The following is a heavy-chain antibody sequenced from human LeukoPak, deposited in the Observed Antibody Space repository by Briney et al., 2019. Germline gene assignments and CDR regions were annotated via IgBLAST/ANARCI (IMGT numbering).Heavy chain of an antibody. CDR2: ISGSGGST. J-gene: IGHJ5*02. CDR3: AKDGEYYYDSSGYYH. D-gene: IGHD3-22*01. Sequence: GGSLRLSCAASGFTFSDYYMSWIRQAPGKGLEWVSAISGSGGSTYYADSVKGRFTISRDNSKNTLYLQMNSLRAEDTAVYYCAKDGEYYYDSSGYYHWGQGTLVTVSS. CDR1: GFTFSDYY. V-gene: IGHV3-23*01.